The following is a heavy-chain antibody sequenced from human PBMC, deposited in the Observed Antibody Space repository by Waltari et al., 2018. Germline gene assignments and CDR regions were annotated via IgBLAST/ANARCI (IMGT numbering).Heavy chain of an antibody. Sequence: EVQLVESGGGLVQPGGSLRLSCAASGFTFSSYWMHWVRQAPGKGLVWVSRINSDGSSRSYADSVKGRFIISRDNAKNTLYLQMNRLRAEDTAVYYCARGGSVPLYYWGQGTLVTVSS. V-gene: IGHV3-74*01. J-gene: IGHJ4*02. D-gene: IGHD6-19*01. CDR3: ARGGSVPLYY. CDR2: INSDGSSR. CDR1: GFTFSSYW.